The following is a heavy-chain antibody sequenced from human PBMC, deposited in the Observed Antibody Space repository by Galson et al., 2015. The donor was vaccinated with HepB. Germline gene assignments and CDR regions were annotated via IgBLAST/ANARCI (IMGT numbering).Heavy chain of an antibody. D-gene: IGHD5-24*01. CDR2: ISYDGSNK. CDR3: ARGCRDGYNCFDY. CDR1: GFTFSSYA. J-gene: IGHJ4*02. V-gene: IGHV3-30*04. Sequence: SLRLSCAASGFTFSSYAMHWVRQAPGKGLEWVAVISYDGSNKYYADSVKGRFTISRDNSKNTLYLQMNSLRAEDTAVYYCARGCRDGYNCFDYWGQGTLVTVSS.